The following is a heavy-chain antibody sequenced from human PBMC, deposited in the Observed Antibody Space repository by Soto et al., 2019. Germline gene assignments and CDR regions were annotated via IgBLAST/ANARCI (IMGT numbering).Heavy chain of an antibody. D-gene: IGHD3-10*01. J-gene: IGHJ5*02. CDR2: IYHSGST. Sequence: QVQLQESGPGQVKPSGTLSLTCAVSGGSISSSNWWSWVRQPPGKGLEWIGEIYHSGSTNYNPSLKSRVTISVDKSKNQFSLKLSSVTAADTAVYYCARDQSRGGRIWFGELFPLRAGNWFDPWGQGTLVTVSS. V-gene: IGHV4-4*02. CDR1: GGSISSSNW. CDR3: ARDQSRGGRIWFGELFPLRAGNWFDP.